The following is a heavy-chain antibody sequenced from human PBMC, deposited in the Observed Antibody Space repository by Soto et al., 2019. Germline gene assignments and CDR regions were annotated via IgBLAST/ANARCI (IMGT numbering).Heavy chain of an antibody. J-gene: IGHJ3*02. V-gene: IGHV3-53*01. Sequence: GGSLRLSCVASGLTVSGKKYIPCVRQAPVKWPGWFSGVSCXYGTNYADLVRCRFTTSIGRSRTTVYLQMRDLRPEDTALYFWATGHLREHAYEIGGQGTMVTVSS. CDR1: GLTVSGKKY. D-gene: IGHD5-12*01. CDR3: ATGHLREHAYEI. CDR2: VSCXYGT.